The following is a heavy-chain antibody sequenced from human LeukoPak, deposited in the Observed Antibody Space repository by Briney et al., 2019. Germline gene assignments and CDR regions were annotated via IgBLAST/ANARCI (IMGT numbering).Heavy chain of an antibody. CDR2: ISYDGSNK. CDR3: ARALYDSSGFAFDI. J-gene: IGHJ3*02. D-gene: IGHD3-22*01. Sequence: GRSLRLSCAASGFTFSSYAMHWVRQAPGKGPEWVAVISYDGSNKYYADSVKGRFTISRDNSKNTLYLQMNSLRAEDTAVYYCARALYDSSGFAFDIWGQGTMVTVSS. V-gene: IGHV3-30-3*01. CDR1: GFTFSSYA.